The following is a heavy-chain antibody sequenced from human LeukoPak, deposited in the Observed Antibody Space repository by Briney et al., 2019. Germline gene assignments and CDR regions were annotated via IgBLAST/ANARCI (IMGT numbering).Heavy chain of an antibody. CDR1: GFTFTSSA. J-gene: IGHJ3*02. D-gene: IGHD3-9*01. CDR2: IVVGSGNS. CDR3: AADPYYDILTGYSGTDAFDI. Sequence: SVKVSCKASGFTFTSSAVQWVRQARGQRLEWIGWIVVGSGNSNYAQKFQERVTITRDMSTSTAYMELSSLRSEDTAVYYCAADPYYDILTGYSGTDAFDIWGQGTMVTVSS. V-gene: IGHV1-58*01.